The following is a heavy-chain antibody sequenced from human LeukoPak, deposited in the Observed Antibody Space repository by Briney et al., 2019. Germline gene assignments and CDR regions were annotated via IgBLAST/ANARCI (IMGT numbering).Heavy chain of an antibody. Sequence: ASETLSLTCTVSGGSISSYYWSWIRQPPGKGLEWIGYIYYSGSTNYNPSLKSRVTISVDTSKNQFSLKLSSVTAADTAVYYCARLWSTDCSGGTCPHQPNYWGQGILVTVSS. CDR2: IYYSGST. CDR1: GGSISSYY. D-gene: IGHD2-15*01. CDR3: ARLWSTDCSGGTCPHQPNY. J-gene: IGHJ4*02. V-gene: IGHV4-59*01.